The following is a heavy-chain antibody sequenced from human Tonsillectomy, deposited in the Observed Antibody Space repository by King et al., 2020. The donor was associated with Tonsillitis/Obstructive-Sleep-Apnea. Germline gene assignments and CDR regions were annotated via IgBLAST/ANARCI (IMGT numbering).Heavy chain of an antibody. J-gene: IGHJ4*02. CDR2: IYPGDSDT. CDR3: ARLSFDWLHYFDY. D-gene: IGHD3-9*01. Sequence: VQLVESGAEVKKPGESQKISCKGSGYSFTSYWIAWVRQMSGKGLEWMGIIYPGDSDTRYSPSFQGQVTISADKSISTAYLQWSSLKASDTAMYYCARLSFDWLHYFDYWGQGTLVTVSS. CDR1: GYSFTSYW. V-gene: IGHV5-51*01.